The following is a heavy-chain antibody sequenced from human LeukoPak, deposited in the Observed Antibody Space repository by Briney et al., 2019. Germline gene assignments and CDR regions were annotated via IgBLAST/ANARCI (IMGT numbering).Heavy chain of an antibody. D-gene: IGHD3-9*01. CDR2: IYTSEST. J-gene: IGHJ4*02. CDR1: GGSISSGSYY. V-gene: IGHV4-61*02. CDR3: ARASSDILTGSDY. Sequence: PSETLSLTCTVSGGSISSGSYYWSWIRQPAGKGLEWIGRIYTSESTNYNPSLKSRVTISVDTSKNQFSLTLSSVTAADTAVYYCARASSDILTGSDYWGQGTLVTVSS.